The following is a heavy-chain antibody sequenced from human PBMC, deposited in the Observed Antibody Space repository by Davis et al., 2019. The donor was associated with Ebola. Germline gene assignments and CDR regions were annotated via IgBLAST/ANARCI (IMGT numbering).Heavy chain of an antibody. Sequence: GGSLRLSCAASGFTFSSYAMHWVRQAPGKGLEWVAVISYDGSNKYYADSVKGRFTISRDNSKNTLYLQMNSLRAEDTAVYYCARDDDIVLVPAAPDYWGQGTLVTVSS. V-gene: IGHV3-30-3*01. CDR2: ISYDGSNK. CDR3: ARDDDIVLVPAAPDY. D-gene: IGHD2-2*01. CDR1: GFTFSSYA. J-gene: IGHJ4*02.